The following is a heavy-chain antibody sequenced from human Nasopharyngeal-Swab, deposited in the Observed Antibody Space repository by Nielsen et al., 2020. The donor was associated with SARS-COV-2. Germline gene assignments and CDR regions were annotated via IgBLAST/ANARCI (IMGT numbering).Heavy chain of an antibody. V-gene: IGHV3-30-3*01. CDR1: GFTFSSYV. CDR3: ASTPLESSGQYYGSDQ. CDR2: ISYDGTNK. Sequence: SLNITCAASGFTFSSYVMHWVRQAPGKGPEWVAGISYDGTNKYYADSVKGRFTISRGNSKNALYLQRNSLRAGDTAVYRFASTPLESSGQYYGSDQWGKGILVTVSS. D-gene: IGHD3-22*01. J-gene: IGHJ4*02.